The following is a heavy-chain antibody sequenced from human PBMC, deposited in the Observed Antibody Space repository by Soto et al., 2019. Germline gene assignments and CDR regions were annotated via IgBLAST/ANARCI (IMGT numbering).Heavy chain of an antibody. CDR3: GKSTVTPHPPDY. Sequence: QVQLVESGGGVVQPGRSLRLSCAASGFLFSSYAMHWVRQAPGKGLEWVTVMSYDGTNRYYADSAKGRFTISRDNSKNTLYLQMNSLRPEDTAVYYCGKSTVTPHPPDYWGQGTLVTVSS. D-gene: IGHD4-17*01. CDR2: MSYDGTNR. CDR1: GFLFSSYA. V-gene: IGHV3-30*18. J-gene: IGHJ4*02.